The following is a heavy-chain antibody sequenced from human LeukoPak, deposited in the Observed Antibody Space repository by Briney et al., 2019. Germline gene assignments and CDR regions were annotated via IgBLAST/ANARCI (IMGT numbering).Heavy chain of an antibody. CDR3: ARRRDFWSGSLNAFDI. CDR2: IYPGDSDT. CDR1: GYSFTTHW. D-gene: IGHD3-3*01. V-gene: IGHV5-51*01. Sequence: GESLKISCKGSGYSFTTHWIGWVRQMPGKGLGWMGIIYPGDSDTRYNPSFQGQVTISADKSINTAYLQWSSLKASDTAMYYCARRRDFWSGSLNAFDIWGQGAMVTVSS. J-gene: IGHJ3*02.